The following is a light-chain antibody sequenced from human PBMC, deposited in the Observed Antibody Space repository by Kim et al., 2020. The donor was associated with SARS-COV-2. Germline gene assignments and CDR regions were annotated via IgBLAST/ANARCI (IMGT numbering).Light chain of an antibody. CDR2: GVS. J-gene: IGKJ1*01. CDR3: QQYPWT. V-gene: IGKV3-15*01. CDR1: QSVSNN. Sequence: TLSLSPGERATLSCRASQSVSNNLAWYQQKPGQAPRLLIYGVSTRATGIPARFSGSGSGTEFTLTISSLQSEDFAVYYCQQYPWTFGQGTKVDIK.